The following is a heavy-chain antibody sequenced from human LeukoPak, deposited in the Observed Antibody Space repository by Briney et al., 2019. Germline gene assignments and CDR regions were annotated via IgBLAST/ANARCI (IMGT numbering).Heavy chain of an antibody. Sequence: GGSLRLSCAASGFRFSNYVMSWVRQAPGKGLQWVTGIDDGGTGTWYADSVKGRFTISRDNSKSTVYLQMNSLRADDTAIYYCAKYCGDSSCYAGFDIWGQGTLVTVSS. V-gene: IGHV3-23*01. CDR1: GFRFSNYV. CDR2: IDDGGTGT. CDR3: AKYCGDSSCYAGFDI. J-gene: IGHJ4*02. D-gene: IGHD2-15*01.